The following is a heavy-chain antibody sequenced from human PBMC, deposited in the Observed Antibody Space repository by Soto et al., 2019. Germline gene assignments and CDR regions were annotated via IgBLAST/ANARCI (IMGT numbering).Heavy chain of an antibody. V-gene: IGHV3-7*01. CDR1: GFTFSSYW. CDR3: ARDTEYSYGFGPFDY. CDR2: IKQDGSEK. J-gene: IGHJ4*02. D-gene: IGHD5-18*01. Sequence: GESLKISCAASGFTFSSYWMSWVRQAPGKGLEWVANIKQDGSEKYYVDSVKGRFTISRDNAKNSLYLQMNSLRAEDTAVYYCARDTEYSYGFGPFDYWGQGTLVTVSS.